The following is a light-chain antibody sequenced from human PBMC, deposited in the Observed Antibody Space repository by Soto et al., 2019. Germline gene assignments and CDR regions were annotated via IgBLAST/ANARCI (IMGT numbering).Light chain of an antibody. Sequence: DIQMTQSPSALSASVGDRVTITCRASQSISNWLAWYQQKPGKAHNLLIYNASGLESGVPSRFSGSGSETEFTLTINSLQPDDSATYYFQHYNNYSPTFGGGTKVEIK. J-gene: IGKJ4*01. CDR2: NAS. V-gene: IGKV1-5*03. CDR3: QHYNNYSPT. CDR1: QSISNW.